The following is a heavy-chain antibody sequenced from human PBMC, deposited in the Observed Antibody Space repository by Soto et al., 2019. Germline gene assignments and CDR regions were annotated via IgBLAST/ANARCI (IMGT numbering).Heavy chain of an antibody. CDR1: GGSISSGGYS. CDR2: IYHGGTT. CDR3: ARVHVMVVAGSTFDY. J-gene: IGHJ4*01. Sequence: SETLSLTCAVSGGSISSGGYSWSWLRQPPGKGPEWIARIYHGGTTFYNPSLKSRITISVDTSNNQFSLKLTSVTAADTAVYYCARVHVMVVAGSTFDYWGHGTLVTVSS. D-gene: IGHD6-19*01. V-gene: IGHV4-30-2*03.